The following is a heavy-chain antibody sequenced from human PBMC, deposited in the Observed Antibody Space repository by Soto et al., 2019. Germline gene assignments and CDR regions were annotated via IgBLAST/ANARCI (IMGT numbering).Heavy chain of an antibody. J-gene: IGHJ4*02. CDR2: IYGNGGWT. CDR1: GISFSGYT. V-gene: IGHV3-23*01. Sequence: EVHLLESGGRLVQAGGSLRLSCVPSGISFSGYTMSWVRQAPGRGLEWVASIYGNGGWTFYADSVKGRFTISRDNPKSIFFLDITALRAEDTAVYYCAKDRVPYGRWNFDYWGQGTMVTVSS. D-gene: IGHD2-2*01. CDR3: AKDRVPYGRWNFDY.